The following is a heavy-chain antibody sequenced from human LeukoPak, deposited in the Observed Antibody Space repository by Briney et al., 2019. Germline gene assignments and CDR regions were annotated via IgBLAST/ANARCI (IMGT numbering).Heavy chain of an antibody. CDR2: INHSGST. J-gene: IGHJ4*02. CDR1: GGSFSGYY. D-gene: IGHD3-22*01. Sequence: SETLSLTCAVYGGSFSGYYWSWIRQPPGKGLEWIGEINHSGSTNYNPSLKSRVTISVDTSKNQFSLKLSSVTAADTAVYYCARVSRDESSGYYFDCWGQGTLVTVSS. V-gene: IGHV4-34*01. CDR3: ARVSRDESSGYYFDC.